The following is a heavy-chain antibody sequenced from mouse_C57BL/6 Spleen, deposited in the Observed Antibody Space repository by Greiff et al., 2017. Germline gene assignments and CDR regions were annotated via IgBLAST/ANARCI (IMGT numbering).Heavy chain of an antibody. CDR3: ARARYYDYDEGYYAMDY. D-gene: IGHD2-4*01. CDR1: GYTFTSYW. V-gene: IGHV1-72*01. CDR2: IDPNSGGT. J-gene: IGHJ4*01. Sequence: QVQLQQPGAELVKPGASVKLSCKASGYTFTSYWMHWVKQRPGRGLEWIGMIDPNSGGTKYNEKFKSKATLTVDKPSSTAYMQLSSLTSEDSAVYYCARARYYDYDEGYYAMDYWGQGTSVTVSS.